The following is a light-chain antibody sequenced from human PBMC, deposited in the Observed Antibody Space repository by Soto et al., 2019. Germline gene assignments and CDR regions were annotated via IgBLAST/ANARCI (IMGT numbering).Light chain of an antibody. V-gene: IGKV1-33*01. Sequence: DIHMTQSPSSLSASVGNIFTITCRASQSISRYLIWYQQKPGKARKLLIYGASSLQSGVPSRFSGSGSGTDFTFTISSLKHEDIETYYCQQYDNLTLTFGGGTQVDIK. CDR2: GAS. J-gene: IGKJ4*01. CDR1: QSISRY. CDR3: QQYDNLTLT.